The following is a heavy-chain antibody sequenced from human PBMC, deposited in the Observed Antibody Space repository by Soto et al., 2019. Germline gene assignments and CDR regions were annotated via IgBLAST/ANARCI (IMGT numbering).Heavy chain of an antibody. CDR2: ISGNSDNI. D-gene: IGHD3-22*01. Sequence: GGSLRLSCASSGLTFASYNMLWVRQAPGKGLEWVASISGNSDNIYHADPLKGRFPVSRDNAKKSLYLDMTILRDEDTAVYYCARGGSAQRQTAGNHYYDDQSDVWLLGTGVRVSS. J-gene: IGHJ6*01. CDR1: GLTFASYN. V-gene: IGHV3-21*01. CDR3: ARGGSAQRQTAGNHYYDDQSDV.